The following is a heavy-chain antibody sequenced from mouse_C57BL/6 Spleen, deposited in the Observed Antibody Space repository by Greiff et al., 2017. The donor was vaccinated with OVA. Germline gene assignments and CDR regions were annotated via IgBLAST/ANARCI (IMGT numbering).Heavy chain of an antibody. CDR1: GYSITSGYY. D-gene: IGHD1-1*02. Sequence: ESGPGLVKPSQSLSLTCSVTGYSITSGYYWNWIRQFPGNKLEWMGYISYDGSNNYNPSLKNRISITRDTSKNQFFLKLNSVTTEDTATYYCASLWRNYFDYWGQGTTLTVSS. V-gene: IGHV3-6*01. CDR3: ASLWRNYFDY. CDR2: ISYDGSN. J-gene: IGHJ2*01.